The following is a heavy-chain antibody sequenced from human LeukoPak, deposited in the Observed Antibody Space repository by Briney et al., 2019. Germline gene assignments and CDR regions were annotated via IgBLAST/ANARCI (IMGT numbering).Heavy chain of an antibody. D-gene: IGHD3-22*01. CDR3: ATKGYYYDSSGYYYLDY. J-gene: IGHJ4*02. Sequence: ASVKVSCKVSGYTLTELSMHWVRQAPGKGLEWMGGFDPEDGETIYAQKFQGRVTMTEDTSTDTAYMELSSLRSEDTAAYYCATKGYYYDSSGYYYLDYWGQGTLVTVSS. CDR2: FDPEDGET. CDR1: GYTLTELS. V-gene: IGHV1-24*01.